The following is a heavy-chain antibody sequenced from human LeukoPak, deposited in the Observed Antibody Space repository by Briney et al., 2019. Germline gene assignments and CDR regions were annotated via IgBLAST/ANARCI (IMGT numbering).Heavy chain of an antibody. Sequence: PGGSLRLSCAASGFTFSSYSMNWVRQAPGKGLEWVSSISSSSSYIYYADSVKGRFTISGDNAKNSLYLQMNSLRAEDTAVYYCARPFTYYYDSSGYYLDWGQGTLVTVSS. V-gene: IGHV3-21*01. CDR2: ISSSSSYI. CDR1: GFTFSSYS. D-gene: IGHD3-22*01. CDR3: ARPFTYYYDSSGYYLD. J-gene: IGHJ4*02.